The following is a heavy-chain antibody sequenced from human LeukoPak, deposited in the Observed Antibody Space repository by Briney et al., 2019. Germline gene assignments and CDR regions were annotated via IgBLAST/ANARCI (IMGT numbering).Heavy chain of an antibody. Sequence: GGSLRLSRAASGFTFSSYAMTWVRQAPGKGLEWVSSISGSGGNTYYADSVSGRFTISRDNSKNTLYLQMNSLRAEDTAVYFCAKHPDNMVRGVILSRGQRTQVTVSS. D-gene: IGHD3-10*01. J-gene: IGHJ4*02. V-gene: IGHV3-23*01. CDR2: ISGSGGNT. CDR3: AKHPDNMVRGVILS. CDR1: GFTFSSYA.